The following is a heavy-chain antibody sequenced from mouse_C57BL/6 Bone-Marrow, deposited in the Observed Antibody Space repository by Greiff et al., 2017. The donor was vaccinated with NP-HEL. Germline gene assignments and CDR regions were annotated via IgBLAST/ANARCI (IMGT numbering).Heavy chain of an antibody. J-gene: IGHJ4*01. CDR2: IHPNSGST. D-gene: IGHD2-10*01. Sequence: VQLQQPGAELVKPGASVKLSCKASGYTFTSYWMHWVKQRPGQGLEWIGMIHPNSGSTNYNEKFKSKATLTVDKSSSTAYMQLSSLTSEDAAVYYCSRCPTRYYYAMDYWGQGTSVTVSS. V-gene: IGHV1-64*01. CDR3: SRCPTRYYYAMDY. CDR1: GYTFTSYW.